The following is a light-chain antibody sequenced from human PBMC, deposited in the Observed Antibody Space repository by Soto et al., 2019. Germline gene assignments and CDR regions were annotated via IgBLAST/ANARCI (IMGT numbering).Light chain of an antibody. J-gene: IGKJ1*01. Sequence: EIVMTQSPATLSVSPGETATLSCRASQSVNSNLAWYQQKPGQAPRLLISDASTRAAGLPARFSGSGSGTEFTLTISNLQSEDFAVYFCQQSNNVPKTFGQGTKVEI. V-gene: IGKV3-15*01. CDR3: QQSNNVPKT. CDR2: DAS. CDR1: QSVNSN.